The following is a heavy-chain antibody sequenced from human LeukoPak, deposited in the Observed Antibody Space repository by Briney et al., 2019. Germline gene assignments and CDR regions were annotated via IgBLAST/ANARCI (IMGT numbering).Heavy chain of an antibody. J-gene: IGHJ3*02. CDR3: ARFETAVTTNAFDI. CDR1: GFTFSIYS. V-gene: IGHV3-21*01. Sequence: PGGSLRLSCAACGFTFSIYSMNWVRQAPGKGLEWVSSITSSSSSMYFADSVKGRFTISRDNGKNSLYLQMNSLRAEDTAVYSCARFETAVTTNAFDIWGQGTMVTVSS. D-gene: IGHD4-17*01. CDR2: ITSSSSSM.